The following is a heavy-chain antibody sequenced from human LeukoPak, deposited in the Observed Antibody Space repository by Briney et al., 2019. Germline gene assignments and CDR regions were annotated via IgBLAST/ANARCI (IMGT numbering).Heavy chain of an antibody. J-gene: IGHJ4*02. D-gene: IGHD2-15*01. CDR2: IYYSGST. CDR1: GGAISSGDYY. Sequence: SQTLSLTCTVSGGAISSGDYYWSWIRQHPGKGLEWIGYIYYSGSTYYNPSLKSRVTISVDTSKNQFSLKLSSVTAADTAVYYCAMRKTLKRGNCSGGSCQMASYYFDYWGQGTLVTVSS. CDR3: AMRKTLKRGNCSGGSCQMASYYFDY. V-gene: IGHV4-31*03.